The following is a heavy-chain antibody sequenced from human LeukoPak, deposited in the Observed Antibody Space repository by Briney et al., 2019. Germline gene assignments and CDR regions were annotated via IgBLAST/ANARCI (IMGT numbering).Heavy chain of an antibody. D-gene: IGHD3-22*01. Sequence: SETLSLTCTVSGYSISSGYYWGWIRQPPGKGLEWIGSIYHSGSTYYNPSLKSRVTISVDTSKNQFSLKLSSVTAADTAVYYCARGDYYDSRYDFDYWGQGTLVTVSS. CDR2: IYHSGST. V-gene: IGHV4-38-2*02. CDR3: ARGDYYDSRYDFDY. CDR1: GYSISSGYY. J-gene: IGHJ4*02.